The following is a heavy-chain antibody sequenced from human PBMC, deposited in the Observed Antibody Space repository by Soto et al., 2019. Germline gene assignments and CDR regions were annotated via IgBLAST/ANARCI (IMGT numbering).Heavy chain of an antibody. D-gene: IGHD3-22*01. Sequence: SVKVSCKASGGTFSSYAISWVRQAPGQGLEWMGGIIPIFGTANYAQKFQGRVTITADESTSTAYMELSSLRSEDTAVCYCARQYDYDSSGYYYSAFDICGKGTMVTVSS. CDR2: IIPIFGTA. CDR3: ARQYDYDSSGYYYSAFDI. J-gene: IGHJ3*02. V-gene: IGHV1-69*13. CDR1: GGTFSSYA.